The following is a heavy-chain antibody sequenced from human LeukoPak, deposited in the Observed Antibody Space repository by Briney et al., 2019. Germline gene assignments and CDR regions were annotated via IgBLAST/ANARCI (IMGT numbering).Heavy chain of an antibody. J-gene: IGHJ4*02. CDR1: GFTFRSYE. Sequence: GGSLSLSRAASGFTFRSYEMNWGRQAPGKGLEWVSYISSSGSTIYYAEFVRGRFTISRDNAKNSLYLQMNSLRAEDTAVYYCARKGGYGLYFDYWGQGTLVTVSS. CDR3: ARKGGYGLYFDY. CDR2: ISSSGSTI. V-gene: IGHV3-48*03. D-gene: IGHD5-18*01.